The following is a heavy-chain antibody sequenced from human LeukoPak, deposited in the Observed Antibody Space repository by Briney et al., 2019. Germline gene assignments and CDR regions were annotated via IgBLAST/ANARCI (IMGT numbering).Heavy chain of an antibody. Sequence: SETLSLTCAVSGGSISSGGYSWSWIRQPPGKGLEWIGYIYHSGSTYYNPSLKSRVTISVDRSKNQFSLKLSSVTAADTAVYYCARVGSGEAFDYWGQGTLVTASS. CDR1: GGSISSGGYS. CDR3: ARVGSGEAFDY. J-gene: IGHJ4*02. CDR2: IYHSGST. D-gene: IGHD1-14*01. V-gene: IGHV4-30-2*01.